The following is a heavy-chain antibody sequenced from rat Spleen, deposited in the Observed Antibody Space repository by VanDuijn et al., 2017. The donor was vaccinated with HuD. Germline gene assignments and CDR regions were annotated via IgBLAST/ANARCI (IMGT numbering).Heavy chain of an antibody. CDR2: ISTGGGNT. CDR1: GFTFSNYD. J-gene: IGHJ3*01. CDR3: ARQWGYTHNWFAY. V-gene: IGHV5S23*01. D-gene: IGHD1-11*01. Sequence: EVQLVESGGGLVQPGRSLKLSCAASGFTFSNYDMAWVRQAPTKGLEWVASISTGGGNTYYRDSVKGRFTISRDNAKSTLYLQMNSLRSEDTATYYCARQWGYTHNWFAYWGQGTLVTVSS.